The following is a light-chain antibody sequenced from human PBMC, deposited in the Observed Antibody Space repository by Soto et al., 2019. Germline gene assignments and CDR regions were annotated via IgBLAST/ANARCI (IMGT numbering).Light chain of an antibody. CDR3: QLYGSSPPT. Sequence: EIVLTQSPGTLPLSPGERATLSCRASQSVSKNFLAWYQQKPGQAPRLLISGASNRATGIPDRFSGSGSGTDFSLTIDRLEPEDLAVYFCQLYGSSPPTFGGGTKVAIK. V-gene: IGKV3-20*01. J-gene: IGKJ4*01. CDR1: QSVSKNF. CDR2: GAS.